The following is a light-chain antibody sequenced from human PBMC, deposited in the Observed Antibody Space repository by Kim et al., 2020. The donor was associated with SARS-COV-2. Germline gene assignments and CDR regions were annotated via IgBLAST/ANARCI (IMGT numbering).Light chain of an antibody. CDR2: QDS. Sequence: SYELTQPPSVSVSPGQIASITCSGDKLGDKYACWYQQKPGQSPVLVIYQDSKRPSGIPERFSGSNSGNTATLTISGTQAMDEADYYCQAWDSSTFYVFGTGTKVTVL. V-gene: IGLV3-1*01. CDR1: KLGDKY. CDR3: QAWDSSTFYV. J-gene: IGLJ1*01.